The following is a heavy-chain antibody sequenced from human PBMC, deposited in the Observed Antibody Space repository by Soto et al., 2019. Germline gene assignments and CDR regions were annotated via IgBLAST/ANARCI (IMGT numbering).Heavy chain of an antibody. CDR3: ARASVGPPGGGSWIMPFDY. D-gene: IGHD2-15*01. CDR1: GGSISNYY. V-gene: IGHV4-4*07. Sequence: SETLSLTCTVSGGSISNYYWSWIRQPAGKGLEWIGRIYTGGGTNYNPSLKSRVTMSTDTSKNQFSLRLTSVTAADTAVYYCARASVGPPGGGSWIMPFDYWDQGALVTVSS. J-gene: IGHJ4*02. CDR2: IYTGGGT.